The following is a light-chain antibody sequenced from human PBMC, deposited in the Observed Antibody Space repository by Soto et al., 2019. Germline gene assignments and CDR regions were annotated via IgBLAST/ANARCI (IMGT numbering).Light chain of an antibody. CDR1: QTINNN. CDR2: SSS. Sequence: DIEMTQSPASLSASVGDMVIISCLTSQTINNNLNWYQQRPGKAPKLLIYSSSSLMSGVPPRFSGSGSGTDFTLTISSLQPEDFATYFCLQTYITPITSGQGTRLDIK. CDR3: LQTYITPIT. J-gene: IGKJ5*01. V-gene: IGKV1-39*01.